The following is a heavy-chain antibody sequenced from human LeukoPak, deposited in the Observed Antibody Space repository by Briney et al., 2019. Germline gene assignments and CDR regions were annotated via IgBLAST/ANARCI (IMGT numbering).Heavy chain of an antibody. V-gene: IGHV3-21*06. CDR1: GFSFTSYA. D-gene: IGHD1-1*01. J-gene: IGHJ6*03. Sequence: SGGSLRLSCSASGFSFTSYAMNWVRQAPGKGLEWVSSITTSSSYIYYADSVRGRFSVSRDNAKNSLYLEMNSLRAEDTAVYYCARVEATTARSYYYYYMDVWGKGTTVTVSS. CDR2: ITTSSSYI. CDR3: ARVEATTARSYYYYYMDV.